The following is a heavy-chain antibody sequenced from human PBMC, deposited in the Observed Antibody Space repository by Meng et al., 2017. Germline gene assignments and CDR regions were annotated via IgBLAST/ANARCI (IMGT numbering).Heavy chain of an antibody. V-gene: IGHV3-49*03. CDR3: TPNYYYDSSGYYYYFDY. D-gene: IGHD3-22*01. J-gene: IGHJ4*02. Sequence: GGPLRLSCTASGFTFGDYAMSWFRQAPGKGLEWVGFIRSKAYGGTTEYAASVKGRFTISRDDSKSIAYLQMNSLKTEDTAVYYCTPNYYYDSSGYYYYFDYWGQGTLVTVSS. CDR1: GFTFGDYA. CDR2: IRSKAYGGTT.